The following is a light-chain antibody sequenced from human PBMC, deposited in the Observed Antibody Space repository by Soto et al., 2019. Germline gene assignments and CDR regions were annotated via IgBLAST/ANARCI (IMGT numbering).Light chain of an antibody. CDR3: QQSDT. J-gene: IGKJ3*01. Sequence: EMMLTQSPSTLPLSQGDRATLSCRASQIAWTSSLPWYQQKPSXXPCLLIYDASSMPPGIPDSLRGSGSGTDFTLTISTLEPEDFAEYYSQQSDTFGPGTKVEI. CDR2: DAS. CDR1: QIAWTSS. V-gene: IGKV3-20*01.